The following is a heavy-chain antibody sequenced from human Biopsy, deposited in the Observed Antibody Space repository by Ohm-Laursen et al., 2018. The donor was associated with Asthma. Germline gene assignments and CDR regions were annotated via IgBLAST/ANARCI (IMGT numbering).Heavy chain of an antibody. Sequence: SVNVSCKASGDSFSNYAISGVRQAPGQGREWMGGLIPVLGTPDHAQMFEGRVTITADESTSTAYMELNSLSSEDTAVYYCARGYSGSDRIVYYYSGLEVWGQGTTVTVSS. J-gene: IGHJ6*02. CDR3: ARGYSGSDRIVYYYSGLEV. CDR1: GDSFSNYA. CDR2: LIPVLGTP. D-gene: IGHD5-12*01. V-gene: IGHV1-69*13.